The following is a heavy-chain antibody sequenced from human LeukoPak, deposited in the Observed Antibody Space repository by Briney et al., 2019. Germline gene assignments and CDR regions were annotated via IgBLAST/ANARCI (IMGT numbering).Heavy chain of an antibody. Sequence: GGSLRLSCAASGFTFSGYAMSWVRQAPGKGLELVSGISGRGDNTYYADSVKGRFTISRDNSKNTLRLQMNSLRDEDTAVYYCAKRVQGNTGPFHCWGQGTLASVSS. D-gene: IGHD4-23*01. CDR3: AKRVQGNTGPFHC. CDR2: ISGRGDNT. J-gene: IGHJ4*02. CDR1: GFTFSGYA. V-gene: IGHV3-23*01.